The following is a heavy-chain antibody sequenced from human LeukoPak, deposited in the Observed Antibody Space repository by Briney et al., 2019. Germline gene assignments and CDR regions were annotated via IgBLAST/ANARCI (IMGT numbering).Heavy chain of an antibody. J-gene: IGHJ4*02. Sequence: GGSLRLSCAASGFTFSDYYMSWIRQAPGKGLEWVSYISSSGSTIYYADSVQGRFTISRDNAKNSLYLQMNSLRAEDTAVYYCARDLGYYDSSGPGPSNLDYWGQGTLVTVSS. D-gene: IGHD3-22*01. V-gene: IGHV3-11*04. CDR3: ARDLGYYDSSGPGPSNLDY. CDR1: GFTFSDYY. CDR2: ISSSGSTI.